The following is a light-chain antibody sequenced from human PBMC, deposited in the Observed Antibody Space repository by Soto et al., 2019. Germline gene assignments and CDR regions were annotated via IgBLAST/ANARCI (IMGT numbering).Light chain of an antibody. CDR2: EVS. CDR1: SSDVGGYNY. CDR3: SSYTSSGTLAQYV. J-gene: IGLJ1*01. Sequence: QSALTQPASVSGSPGQSITISCTGTSSDVGGYNYVSWYQQHPGKAPKLMIYEVSNRPSGVSNRFSGSKSGNTASLTIAGLQAEYDADYYCSSYTSSGTLAQYVFGTGTKVTVL. V-gene: IGLV2-14*01.